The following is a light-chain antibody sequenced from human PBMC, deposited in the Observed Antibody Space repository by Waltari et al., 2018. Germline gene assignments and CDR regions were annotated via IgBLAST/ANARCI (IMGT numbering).Light chain of an antibody. CDR2: GAS. CDR3: QQYNDRPRT. V-gene: IGKV3-15*01. CDR1: QSVSSN. J-gene: IGKJ1*01. Sequence: EIVMTQSPATLSVSPGERATLSCRASQSVSSNLAWYQQNPGQAPRLLIYGASTRATGVPGRFSGSGSGTEFTLTISSLQSEDFAVYYCQQYNDRPRTFGQGTKVEIK.